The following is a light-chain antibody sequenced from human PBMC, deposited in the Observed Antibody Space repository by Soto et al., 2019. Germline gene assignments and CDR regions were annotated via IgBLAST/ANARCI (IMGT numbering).Light chain of an antibody. CDR1: QSISSY. V-gene: IGKV1-39*01. Sequence: DIQMTQFPSSLSASVGDRFTITCRASQSISSYLNWYQVKPGQAPKLLIYSASTLQIGVPSRFGGNGSGTHFTLTINTLQFDDFASYYCQSNYILPWTFGQGTKVDIK. CDR2: SAS. J-gene: IGKJ1*01. CDR3: QSNYILPWT.